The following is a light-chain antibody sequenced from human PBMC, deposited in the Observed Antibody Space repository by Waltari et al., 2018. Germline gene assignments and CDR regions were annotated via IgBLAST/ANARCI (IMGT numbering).Light chain of an antibody. CDR2: EVS. CDR3: TSYTSSSISHVL. Sequence: QSALTPPASVSGSPGQSITISRTGTRSDVGVYNYLPWYQHQPGKAPKLIIYEVSNRPSGVSNRFSGSKSGNTASLTISGLQAEDEGDYYCTSYTSSSISHVLFGGGTKLSVL. V-gene: IGLV2-14*01. CDR1: RSDVGVYNY. J-gene: IGLJ2*01.